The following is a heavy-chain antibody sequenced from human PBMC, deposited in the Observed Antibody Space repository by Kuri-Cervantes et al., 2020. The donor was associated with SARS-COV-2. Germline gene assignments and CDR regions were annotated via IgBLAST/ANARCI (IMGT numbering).Heavy chain of an antibody. J-gene: IGHJ5*02. V-gene: IGHV4-61*08. CDR1: GSSLSDSMSDYY. Sequence: GSLRLSCNASGSSLSDSMSDYYCNWIRLTPGKGLEWIGYIFNTSSNSQNPSLKTRVPISLDTSKDQFSLSLNSVTPADTAVYYCASKLFGEHWFDPWGQGTLVTVSS. CDR3: ASKLFGEHWFDP. CDR2: IFNTSSN. D-gene: IGHD3-10*01.